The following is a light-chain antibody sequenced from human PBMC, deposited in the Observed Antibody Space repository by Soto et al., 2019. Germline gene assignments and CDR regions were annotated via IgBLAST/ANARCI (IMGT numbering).Light chain of an antibody. Sequence: QSPVTQPASVSGAPGQSITISSTGTSRDVGDYTYVSWYQEHAGKAPKLLIFEVRHRPSGVSNRFSGSKSANTASLTISGLQAEDEADYYCTSYKTSSTLSVFGTGTKVTVL. CDR2: EVR. V-gene: IGLV2-14*01. CDR1: SRDVGDYTY. J-gene: IGLJ1*01. CDR3: TSYKTSSTLSV.